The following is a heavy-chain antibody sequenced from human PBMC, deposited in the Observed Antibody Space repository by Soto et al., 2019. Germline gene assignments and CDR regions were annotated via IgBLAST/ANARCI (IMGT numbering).Heavy chain of an antibody. CDR2: IRGYNGDT. J-gene: IGHJ4*02. CDR1: GYTFINFG. V-gene: IGHV1-18*04. Sequence: ASVKVSCKTSGYTFINFGITWVRQAPGQGLEWVGKIRGYNGDTNYAPKLQGRVTMTTDTSTSTAYLELRTLRSDDTAGYYCAIGRHLNPDYWGQGTLVTVSS. CDR3: AIGRHLNPDY.